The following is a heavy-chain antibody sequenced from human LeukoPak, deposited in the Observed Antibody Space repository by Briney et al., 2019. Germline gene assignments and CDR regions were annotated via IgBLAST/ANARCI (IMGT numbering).Heavy chain of an antibody. Sequence: PGGSLRLSCAASGFTFSSYWMSWVRQAPGKGLEWVANIKQDGSEKYYVDSVKGRFTISRDNAKNSLYLQMNSLRAEDTAVYYCARFSSSSFEEDFDYWGQGTLVTVSS. D-gene: IGHD6-13*01. CDR3: ARFSSSSFEEDFDY. V-gene: IGHV3-7*01. CDR1: GFTFSSYW. CDR2: IKQDGSEK. J-gene: IGHJ4*02.